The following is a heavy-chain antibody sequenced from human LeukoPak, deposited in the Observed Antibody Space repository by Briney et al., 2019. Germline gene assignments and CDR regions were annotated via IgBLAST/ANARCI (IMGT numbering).Heavy chain of an antibody. J-gene: IGHJ5*02. CDR2: IKGDGSEK. D-gene: IGHD4-11*01. CDR1: GFTFSSYW. CDR3: ARDEYRSIWLHP. Sequence: GGSLRLSSAASGFTFSSYWMSWVRLAPGKGLEWVANIKGDGSEKWYADSVKGRFTISRDNAQNSVHLQMNSLRAEDTAVYHCARDEYRSIWLHPWGQGTLGTVTS. V-gene: IGHV3-7*01.